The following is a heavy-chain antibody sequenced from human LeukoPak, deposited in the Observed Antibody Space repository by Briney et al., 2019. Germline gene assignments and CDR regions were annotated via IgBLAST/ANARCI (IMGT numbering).Heavy chain of an antibody. J-gene: IGHJ4*02. V-gene: IGHV3-23*01. Sequence: GGSLRLSCAVSGFPFSTYDMSWVRQAPGKGLEWVSAISGSGGSTYYADSVKGRFTISRDNSKNTLYLQLKSLRAEDTAVYYCAKDSSSGTYFDYWGQGTLVTVSS. D-gene: IGHD1-26*01. CDR3: AKDSSSGTYFDY. CDR2: ISGSGGST. CDR1: GFPFSTYD.